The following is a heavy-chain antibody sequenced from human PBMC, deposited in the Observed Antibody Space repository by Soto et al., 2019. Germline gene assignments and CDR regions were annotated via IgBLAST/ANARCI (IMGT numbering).Heavy chain of an antibody. CDR2: IYYSGST. Sequence: SEILSLTCTVSGGSISSYYWSWIRQPPGKGLEWIGYIYYSGSTNYNPSLKSRVTISVDTSKNQFSLKLSSVTAADTAVYYCARRYGRNFDYWGQGTLVTVSS. D-gene: IGHD1-20*01. V-gene: IGHV4-59*01. J-gene: IGHJ4*02. CDR1: GGSISSYY. CDR3: ARRYGRNFDY.